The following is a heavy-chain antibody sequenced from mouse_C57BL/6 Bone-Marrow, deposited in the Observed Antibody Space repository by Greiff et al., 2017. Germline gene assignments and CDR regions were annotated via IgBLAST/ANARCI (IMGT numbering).Heavy chain of an antibody. V-gene: IGHV1-75*01. Sequence: QVHVKQSGPELVKPGASVKISCKASGYTFTDYYINWVKQRPGQGLEWIGWIFPGSGSTYYNEKFKGKDTLTVDKSSSTAYMLLSSLTSEDSAVYFCAREGVYYGSSYWYFDVWGTGTTVTVSS. CDR1: GYTFTDYY. CDR2: IFPGSGST. CDR3: AREGVYYGSSYWYFDV. D-gene: IGHD1-1*01. J-gene: IGHJ1*03.